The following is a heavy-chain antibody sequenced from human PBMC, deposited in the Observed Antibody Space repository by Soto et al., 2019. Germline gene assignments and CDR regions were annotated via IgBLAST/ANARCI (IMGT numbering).Heavy chain of an antibody. V-gene: IGHV1-18*01. CDR3: ARDEPSSSSWTFRPYYYSYYGMDV. CDR1: GYTFTSYG. Sequence: QVQLVQSGAEVKKPGASVKVSCKASGYTFTSYGISWVRQAPGQGLEWMGWISAYNGNTNYAQKLQGRVTMTTDTSTSTAYMELRSLRSDDTAVYYCARDEPSSSSWTFRPYYYSYYGMDVWGQGTTVTVSS. CDR2: ISAYNGNT. J-gene: IGHJ6*02. D-gene: IGHD6-13*01.